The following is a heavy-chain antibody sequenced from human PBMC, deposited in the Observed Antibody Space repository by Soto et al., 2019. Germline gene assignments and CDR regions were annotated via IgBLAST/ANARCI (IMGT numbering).Heavy chain of an antibody. V-gene: IGHV4-39*01. Sequence: SETLSLTCTVSGGSITSSSFYWGWIRQPPGKGLEWIGGISYSGRTNDNPSLKRRVAISVDTSKNQFFLSLTSVTASDTALYYCARQYILAARPAWFDPWGPGTLFTVSS. D-gene: IGHD6-6*01. CDR3: ARQYILAARPAWFDP. CDR1: GGSITSSSFY. J-gene: IGHJ5*02. CDR2: ISYSGRT.